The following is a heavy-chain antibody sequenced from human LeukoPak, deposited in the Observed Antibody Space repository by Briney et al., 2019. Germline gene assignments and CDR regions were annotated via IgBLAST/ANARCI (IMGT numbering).Heavy chain of an antibody. CDR1: GGSISSYY. CDR2: IYTSGST. CDR3: ARHIVVVPAAPMDV. V-gene: IGHV4-4*09. Sequence: SETLSLTCTVSGGSISSYYWSWIRQPPGKGLEWIGYIYTSGSTNYNPFLKSRVTISVDTSKNQFSLKLSSVTAADTAVYYCARHIVVVPAAPMDVWGKGTTVTVSS. D-gene: IGHD2-2*01. J-gene: IGHJ6*03.